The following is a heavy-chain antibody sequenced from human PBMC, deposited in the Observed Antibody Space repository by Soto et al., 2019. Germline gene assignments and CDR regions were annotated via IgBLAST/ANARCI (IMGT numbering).Heavy chain of an antibody. CDR3: ARHRSPSPDY. CDR2: ISQGSTTI. J-gene: IGHJ4*02. Sequence: GGSLRLSCVSSGFIFISYEMNWVRQAPGKGLEWISYISQGSTTIYYADSVKGRFTISRDNAKNSLFLQMSGLRVEDTATYYCARHRSPSPDYWGQGTLVTVSS. V-gene: IGHV3-48*03. CDR1: GFIFISYE.